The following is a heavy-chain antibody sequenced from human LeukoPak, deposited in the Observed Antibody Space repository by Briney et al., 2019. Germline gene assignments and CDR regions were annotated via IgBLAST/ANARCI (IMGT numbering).Heavy chain of an antibody. Sequence: WASVKVSCKASGYTFTSYYMHWVRQAPGQGLEWMGIINPSGGSTSYAQKFQGRVTMTRDTSTSTVYMELSSLRSEDTAVYYCARDLCVMFGEYGNWFDPWGQGTLVTVSS. CDR2: INPSGGST. CDR3: ARDLCVMFGEYGNWFDP. J-gene: IGHJ5*02. D-gene: IGHD3-10*02. CDR1: GYTFTSYY. V-gene: IGHV1-46*01.